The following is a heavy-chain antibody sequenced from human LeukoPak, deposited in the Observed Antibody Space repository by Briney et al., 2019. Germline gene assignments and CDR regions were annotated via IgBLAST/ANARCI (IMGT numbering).Heavy chain of an antibody. Sequence: GGSLRLSCEASGFTFSSYEMSWVRQAPGKGLEWVSGLNENGMKTDYADSVKGRFIIPRDNSRNTLYLQMSSLKVEDTAVYYCAKLPTVYGVADSFDMWGQGTTVTVSS. CDR2: LNENGMKT. J-gene: IGHJ3*02. V-gene: IGHV3-23*01. CDR1: GFTFSSYE. CDR3: AKLPTVYGVADSFDM. D-gene: IGHD2-8*01.